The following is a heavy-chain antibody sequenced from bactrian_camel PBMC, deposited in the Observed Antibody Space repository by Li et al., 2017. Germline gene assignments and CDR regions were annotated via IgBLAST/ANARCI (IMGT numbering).Heavy chain of an antibody. V-gene: IGHV3S42*01. D-gene: IGHD2*01. CDR2: VYLGSDGGDET. Sequence: VQLVESGGGSVQAGGPLRLSCVASGYTYRRHCMGWFRQAPGKGREGVASVYLGSDGGDETTYADSVKGRFTTSRDNDERTLYLEMNSLKTEDTAVYSCVIGDSWAYGYWGQGTQVTVSS. CDR3: VIGDSWAYGY. CDR1: GYTYRRHC. J-gene: IGHJ3*01.